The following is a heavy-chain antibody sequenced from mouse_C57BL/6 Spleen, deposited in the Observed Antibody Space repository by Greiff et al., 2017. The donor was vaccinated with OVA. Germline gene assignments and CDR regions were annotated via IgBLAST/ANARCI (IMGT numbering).Heavy chain of an antibody. CDR1: GYTFTSYG. V-gene: IGHV1-81*01. D-gene: IGHD1-1*01. J-gene: IGHJ4*01. Sequence: QVQLQQSGAELARPGASVKLSCKASGYTFTSYGISWVKQRTGKGLEWIGEIYPRSGNTYYNEKFKGKATLTADKSSSTAYMELRSLTSADSAVYFCALNYYGSSYGTMDYWGQGTSVTVSS. CDR2: IYPRSGNT. CDR3: ALNYYGSSYGTMDY.